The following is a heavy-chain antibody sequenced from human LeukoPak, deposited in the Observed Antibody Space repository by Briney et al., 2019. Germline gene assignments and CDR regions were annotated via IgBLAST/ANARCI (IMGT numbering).Heavy chain of an antibody. CDR2: ISGSGDNT. Sequence: GGSLRLSCAASGFTFGSYAISWVRQAPGKGLEWVSGISGSGDNTYYADSVKGRFTISRDNSKNTLYVQVNSLGTEDTAAYYCAKGSYYDSSGSFYFDYWGQGTLVTVSS. J-gene: IGHJ4*02. V-gene: IGHV3-23*01. CDR3: AKGSYYDSSGSFYFDY. CDR1: GFTFGSYA. D-gene: IGHD3-22*01.